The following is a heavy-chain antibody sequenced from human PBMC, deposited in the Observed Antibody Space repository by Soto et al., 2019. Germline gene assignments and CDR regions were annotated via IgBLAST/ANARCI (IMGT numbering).Heavy chain of an antibody. CDR3: AKALYGGHDY. CDR2: FSGSGGST. CDR1: GFTFSVYA. D-gene: IGHD4-17*01. J-gene: IGHJ4*02. Sequence: EVQLLESGGGLVQPGGSLRLSCAASGFTFSVYAMSWVRQAPGKGLECVSGFSGSGGSTSYADSVKGRFTISRDNSKNTLSLQMNSLRAEDTAVYYCAKALYGGHDYWGQGTLVTVSS. V-gene: IGHV3-23*01.